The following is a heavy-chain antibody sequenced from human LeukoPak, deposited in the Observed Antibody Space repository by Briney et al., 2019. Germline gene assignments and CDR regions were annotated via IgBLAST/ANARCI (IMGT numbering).Heavy chain of an antibody. CDR2: IWYDGSNK. J-gene: IGHJ4*02. V-gene: IGHV3-33*06. CDR3: AKYDNSGRAGGY. D-gene: IGHD3-22*01. Sequence: GRSLRLSCAASGFTFSNYGMHWVRRAPGKGLEWVAVIWYDGSNKYYADSVKGRFTISRDNSRNTLYLQMNSLRAEDTAMYYCAKYDNSGRAGGYWGQGTLVTVSS. CDR1: GFTFSNYG.